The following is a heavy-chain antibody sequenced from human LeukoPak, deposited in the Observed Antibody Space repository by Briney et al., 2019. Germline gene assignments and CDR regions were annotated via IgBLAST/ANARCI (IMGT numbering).Heavy chain of an antibody. CDR1: GFTVSSNY. V-gene: IGHV3-53*01. D-gene: IGHD3-22*01. Sequence: PGRSLRLSCAASGFTVSSNYMSWVRQAPGKGLEWVSVIYTGGSTYYADSVKGRFTISRDNSRNTLYLQMNSLRAEDTAVYYCARDSRDSGGYVEYFDYWGQGTLVTVSS. J-gene: IGHJ4*02. CDR2: IYTGGST. CDR3: ARDSRDSGGYVEYFDY.